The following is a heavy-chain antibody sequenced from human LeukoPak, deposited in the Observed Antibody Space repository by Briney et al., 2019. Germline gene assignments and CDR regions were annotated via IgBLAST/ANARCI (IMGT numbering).Heavy chain of an antibody. Sequence: GGSLRLSCAASGITFSSYEMNWVRQAPGKGLEWVSYISSSGSTIYYADSVKGRFTISRDNAKNSLYLQMNSLRAEDTAVYYCYWIAARPGAVVDYWGQGTLVTVSS. CDR3: YWIAARPGAVVDY. CDR1: GITFSSYE. V-gene: IGHV3-48*03. D-gene: IGHD6-6*01. J-gene: IGHJ4*02. CDR2: ISSSGSTI.